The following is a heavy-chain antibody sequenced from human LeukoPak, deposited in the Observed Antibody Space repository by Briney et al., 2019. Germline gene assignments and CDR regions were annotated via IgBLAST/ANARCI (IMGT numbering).Heavy chain of an antibody. CDR1: GGSISTYY. J-gene: IGHJ6*03. CDR2: LYYSGRT. CDR3: ARDPLNYYYMDV. V-gene: IGHV4-59*01. Sequence: SETLSLTCTASGGSISTYYWSWIRQPPVNGLEWIGYLYYSGRTNYNPSLQSRVTISVDTSKNQFSLELSSVTAADTAVYYCARDPLNYYYMDVWGKGTTVTVSS.